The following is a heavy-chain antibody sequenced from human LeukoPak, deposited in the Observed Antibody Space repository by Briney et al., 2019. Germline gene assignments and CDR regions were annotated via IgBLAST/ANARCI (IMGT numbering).Heavy chain of an antibody. CDR2: IYYSGRT. CDR1: GGSISSSSDF. Sequence: PSETLSLTCTGSGGSISSSSDFWGWIRQPPGKGLEWIGSIYYSGRTYNNPSLKSRVTISVDTSKNQFSLKLSSVTAADTAVYYCARHRWDGTFNFDYWGQGTLVPVSS. D-gene: IGHD1-1*01. J-gene: IGHJ4*02. V-gene: IGHV4-39*01. CDR3: ARHRWDGTFNFDY.